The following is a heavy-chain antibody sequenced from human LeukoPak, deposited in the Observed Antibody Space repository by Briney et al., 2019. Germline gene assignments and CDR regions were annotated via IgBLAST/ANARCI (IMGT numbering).Heavy chain of an antibody. V-gene: IGHV4-39*01. CDR2: IYYSGST. CDR3: ARAFRARYFDL. Sequence: SETLSLTCTVSGGSIGSTSYDWGWIRQPPGRGLEWIGSIYYSGSTYYNPSLKGRVTISVDTSKNQFSLKLSSVTAADTAVYYCARAFRARYFDLWGRGTLVTVSS. CDR1: GGSIGSTSYD. D-gene: IGHD2/OR15-2a*01. J-gene: IGHJ2*01.